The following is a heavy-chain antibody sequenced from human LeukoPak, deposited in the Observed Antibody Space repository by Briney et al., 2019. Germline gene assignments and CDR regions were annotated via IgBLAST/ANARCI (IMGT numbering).Heavy chain of an antibody. J-gene: IGHJ4*02. D-gene: IGHD1-26*01. CDR3: AKDPSGRWSGSYVDY. CDR1: GFTFSSYG. CDR2: IWYDGSNK. V-gene: IGHV3-33*06. Sequence: PGRSLRLSCAASGFTFSSYGMHWVRQAPGKGLEWVAVIWYDGSNKYYADSVKGRFTISRDNSKNTLYLLMNSLRAEDTAVYYCAKDPSGRWSGSYVDYWGQGTLVTVSS.